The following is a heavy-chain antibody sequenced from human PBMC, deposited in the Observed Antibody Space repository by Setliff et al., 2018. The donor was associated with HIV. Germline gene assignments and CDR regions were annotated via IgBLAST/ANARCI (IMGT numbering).Heavy chain of an antibody. CDR3: ARGDQTGYYTTYYYYMDV. Sequence: PGGSLSLSCAASGFTFSSYSMYWVRQAPGRGLIWVSRLNSDGRSTPYADSVKGRFTISRDNARNTVFLQMNSLRAEHSAVYYCARGDQTGYYTTYYYYMDVWGLGTTVTVSS. J-gene: IGHJ6*03. V-gene: IGHV3-74*01. CDR1: GFTFSSYS. D-gene: IGHD3-9*01. CDR2: LNSDGRST.